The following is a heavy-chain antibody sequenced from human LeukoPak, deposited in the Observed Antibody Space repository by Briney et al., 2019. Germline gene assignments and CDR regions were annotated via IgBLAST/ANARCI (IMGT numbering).Heavy chain of an antibody. D-gene: IGHD2-15*01. Sequence: PSETPSLTCTVSGGSISSYYWSWIRQPPGKGLEWIGCIYYSGSTNYNPSLKSRVTISVDTSKNQFSLKLSSVTAADTAVYYCAVLGYCSGGSCYPYWGQGTLVTVSS. CDR1: GGSISSYY. J-gene: IGHJ4*02. CDR2: IYYSGST. CDR3: AVLGYCSGGSCYPY. V-gene: IGHV4-59*01.